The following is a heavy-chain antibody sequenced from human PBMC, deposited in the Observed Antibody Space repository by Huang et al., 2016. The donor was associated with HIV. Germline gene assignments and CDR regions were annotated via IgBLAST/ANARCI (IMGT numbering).Heavy chain of an antibody. V-gene: IGHV3-30*04. CDR2: ISYNGGKK. Sequence: QVKLVVSGGGVVQPGISLRLSCAASRFTFRTYTFHWVRQAPGKGLEWVAGISYNGGKKFYADSVKGRFTISRDNSKNTVYLEVSSPRPEDSAVYYCTREFTTSVQFFDLWGQGTLVTVSS. CDR3: TREFTTSVQFFDL. J-gene: IGHJ4*02. D-gene: IGHD4-4*01. CDR1: RFTFRTYT.